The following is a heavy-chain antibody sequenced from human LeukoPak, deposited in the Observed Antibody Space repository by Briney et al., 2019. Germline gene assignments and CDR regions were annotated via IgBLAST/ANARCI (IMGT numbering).Heavy chain of an antibody. D-gene: IGHD5-18*01. J-gene: IGHJ6*02. CDR2: INPSGGST. CDR3: AIDGTAMAHYYGMDV. CDR1: GYTFTSYY. V-gene: IGHV1-46*01. Sequence: ASVKVSCKASGYTFTSYYMHWVRQAPGQGLEWMGIINPSGGSTSYAQKFQGRVTMTRDTSTSTVYMELSSLRSEDTAVYYCAIDGTAMAHYYGMDVWGQGTTVTVSS.